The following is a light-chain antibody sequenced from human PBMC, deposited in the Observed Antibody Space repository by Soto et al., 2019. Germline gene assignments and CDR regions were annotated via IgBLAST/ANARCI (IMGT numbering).Light chain of an antibody. CDR1: SGINVGTYS. CDR3: MIWHSSTWV. CDR2: YKSDSDK. V-gene: IGLV5-45*01. Sequence: QLVLTQPASLSESPGASASLTCTLRSGINVGTYSIYWFQQKPGSPPQYLLRYKSDSDKQQGSGVPSRFSGSKDGSANAGILLISGLQSEDEADYYCMIWHSSTWVFGGGTKLTVL. J-gene: IGLJ3*02.